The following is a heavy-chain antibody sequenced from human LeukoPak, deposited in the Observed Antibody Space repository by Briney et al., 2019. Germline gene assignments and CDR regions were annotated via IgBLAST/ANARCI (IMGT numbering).Heavy chain of an antibody. CDR2: IYYSGST. D-gene: IGHD4-17*01. CDR1: GGSISSYY. J-gene: IGHJ3*02. V-gene: IGHV4-59*08. CDR3: ARSYGDYLVDAFDI. Sequence: SETLSLTCTVSGGSISSYYWSWIRQPPGKGLEWIGYIYYSGSTYYNPSLKSRVTISVDTSKNQFSLKLSSVTAADTAVYYCARSYGDYLVDAFDIWGQGTMVTVSS.